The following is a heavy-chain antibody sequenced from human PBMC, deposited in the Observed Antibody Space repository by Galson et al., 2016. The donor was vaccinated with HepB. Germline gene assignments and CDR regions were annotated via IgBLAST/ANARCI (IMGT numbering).Heavy chain of an antibody. J-gene: IGHJ6*02. CDR3: ARLERGYSYGDGDYYNGLDV. V-gene: IGHV4-39*01. D-gene: IGHD5-18*01. Sequence: SETLSLTCTVSGGSISSSSYYWGWIRQPPGKGLEWIGSIYYGESPSYNPSLKSRITIFVDTSKNQFSLRLTSVTAADTAVYHCARLERGYSYGDGDYYNGLDVWGQGTTVTVSS. CDR2: IYYGESP. CDR1: GGSISSSSYY.